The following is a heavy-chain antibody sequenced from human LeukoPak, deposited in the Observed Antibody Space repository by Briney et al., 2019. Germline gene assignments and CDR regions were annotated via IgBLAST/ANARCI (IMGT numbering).Heavy chain of an antibody. Sequence: GGSLRLSCAASGFAFNFYAMTWVRQAPGKRLQWVSTINASGGNTYYAESVRGRFTISRDNSKDTLYLQLNSLTAEDTAIYYCAKPISGGLAVSADWFDPWGQGTLVAVSS. CDR1: GFAFNFYA. CDR2: INASGGNT. D-gene: IGHD6-19*01. J-gene: IGHJ5*02. CDR3: AKPISGGLAVSADWFDP. V-gene: IGHV3-23*01.